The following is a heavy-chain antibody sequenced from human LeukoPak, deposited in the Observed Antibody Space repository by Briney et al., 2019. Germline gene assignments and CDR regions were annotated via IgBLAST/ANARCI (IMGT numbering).Heavy chain of an antibody. J-gene: IGHJ6*03. CDR1: GYRFSSVG. CDR3: ARGVLSSSSSVSYYYYYMDV. CDR2: INPNSGGT. V-gene: IGHV1-2*02. D-gene: IGHD6-6*01. Sequence: ASVKVSCKASGYRFSSVGISWVRQAPGQGLEWMGWINPNSGGTNYAQKFQGRVTMTRDTSISTAYMELSRLRSDDTAVYYCARGVLSSSSSVSYYYYYMDVWGKGTTVTVSS.